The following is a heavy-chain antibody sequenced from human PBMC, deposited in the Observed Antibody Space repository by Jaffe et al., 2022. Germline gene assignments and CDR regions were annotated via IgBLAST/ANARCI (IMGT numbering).Heavy chain of an antibody. CDR1: GYTLTELS. J-gene: IGHJ6*03. CDR3: ATRRVYYDFWSGYYVSGKKPYYYYMDV. D-gene: IGHD3-3*01. V-gene: IGHV1-24*01. CDR2: FDPEDGET. Sequence: QVQLVQSGAEVKKPGASVKVSCKVSGYTLTELSMHWVRQAPGKGLEWMGGFDPEDGETIYAQKFQGRVTMTEDTSTDTAYMELSSLRSEDTAVYYCATRRVYYDFWSGYYVSGKKPYYYYMDVWGKGTTVTVSS.